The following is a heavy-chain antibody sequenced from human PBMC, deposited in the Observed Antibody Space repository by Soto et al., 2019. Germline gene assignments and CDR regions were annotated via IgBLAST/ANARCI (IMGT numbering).Heavy chain of an antibody. D-gene: IGHD6-6*01. CDR3: AKKVREFEQLALPSY. V-gene: IGHV3-23*01. J-gene: IGHJ4*02. CDR2: ISGSGGST. CDR1: GFTFSSYA. Sequence: GGSLRLSCAASGFTFSSYAMSWVRQAPGKGLEWVSAISGSGGSTYYADSVKGRFTISRDNSKNTLYLQMNSLRAEDTAVYYCAKKVREFEQLALPSYWRQGTLVTVSS.